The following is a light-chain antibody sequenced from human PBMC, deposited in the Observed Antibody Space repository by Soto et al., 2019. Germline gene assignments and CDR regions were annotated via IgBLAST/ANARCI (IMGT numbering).Light chain of an antibody. CDR2: KAS. V-gene: IGKV1-5*03. Sequence: DIQMTQSPSTLSASVGDRVTITCRASQSISSWLAWYQQKPGKAPKLLIYKASSLESGVPSRSSGSGSGTEFTLTIRSLQPDDFATYYCQQYNSYLYTFGQGTNLEIK. CDR3: QQYNSYLYT. J-gene: IGKJ2*01. CDR1: QSISSW.